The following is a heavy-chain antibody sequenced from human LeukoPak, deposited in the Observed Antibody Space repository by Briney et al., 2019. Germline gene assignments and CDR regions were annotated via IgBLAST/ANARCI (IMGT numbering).Heavy chain of an antibody. CDR2: ISGSGGST. CDR3: AKSQAIFGVVSRFDP. D-gene: IGHD3-3*01. CDR1: GFTFSSFS. Sequence: PGGSLRLSCAASGFTFSSFSMIWVRQAPGKGLEWVSAISGSGGSTYYADSVKGRFTISRDNSKNTLYLQMNSLRAEDTAVYYCAKSQAIFGVVSRFDPWGQGTLVTVSS. J-gene: IGHJ5*02. V-gene: IGHV3-23*01.